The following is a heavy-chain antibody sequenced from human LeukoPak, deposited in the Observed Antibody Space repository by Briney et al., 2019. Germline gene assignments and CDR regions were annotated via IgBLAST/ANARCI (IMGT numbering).Heavy chain of an antibody. V-gene: IGHV3-9*01. J-gene: IGHJ6*03. CDR3: AKGGIHRGYYYYYMDV. D-gene: IGHD6-13*01. CDR1: GFTFDDYA. CDR2: INWSGDRI. Sequence: GGSLRLSCAASGFTFDDYAMHWVRQAPGKGLEWVSGINWSGDRIGYADSMKGRFTISRDNAKKSLYLQMNSLRAEDTALYYCAKGGIHRGYYYYYMDVWGKGTTVTISS.